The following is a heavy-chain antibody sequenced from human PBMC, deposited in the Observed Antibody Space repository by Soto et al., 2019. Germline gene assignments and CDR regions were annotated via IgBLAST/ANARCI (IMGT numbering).Heavy chain of an antibody. D-gene: IGHD1-26*01. Sequence: QVQLVQSGAEVKKPGSSVKVSCKASGGTFSNYVVNWVRQAPGQGLEWMGRIIPISGAANYAQKFQGRVTITAYESTNTVYMDLHSLRSEDTAVYYCARGGFSGSYFAYWGQGTLVTVSS. CDR1: GGTFSNYV. CDR2: IIPISGAA. V-gene: IGHV1-69*18. J-gene: IGHJ4*02. CDR3: ARGGFSGSYFAY.